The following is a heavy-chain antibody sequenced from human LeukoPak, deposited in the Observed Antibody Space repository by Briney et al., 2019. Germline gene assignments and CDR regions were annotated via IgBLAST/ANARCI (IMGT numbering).Heavy chain of an antibody. CDR3: AKDYCRDGNCPFPFLDS. V-gene: IGHV3-23*01. CDR2: ITGTGGK. J-gene: IGHJ4*02. Sequence: GGSLRLSCVASGFSFNNYRMTWVRQAPGKGLEWVSIITGTGGKYYGDSVKGRFVLSRDNSKNTVYMQMSSLRAEDTATYYCAKDYCRDGNCPFPFLDSWGQGTQVTVSS. CDR1: GFSFNNYR. D-gene: IGHD2-15*01.